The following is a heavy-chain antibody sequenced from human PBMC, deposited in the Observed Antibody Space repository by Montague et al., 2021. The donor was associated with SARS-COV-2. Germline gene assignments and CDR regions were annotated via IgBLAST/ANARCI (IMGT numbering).Heavy chain of an antibody. CDR2: INYSGST. D-gene: IGHD6-6*01. V-gene: IGHV4-59*13. Sequence: SETLSLTCTVSGGSIGSCHCSWIRQPPAKGRERIGLINYSGSTNYNSSLKSRVTISVDTSKNQFSLKLSSVTAADTAVYYCASVPYRSSGFFYSYYGIDVGGEGTTVTVS. CDR1: GGSIGSCH. CDR3: ASVPYRSSGFFYSYYGIDV. J-gene: IGHJ6*02.